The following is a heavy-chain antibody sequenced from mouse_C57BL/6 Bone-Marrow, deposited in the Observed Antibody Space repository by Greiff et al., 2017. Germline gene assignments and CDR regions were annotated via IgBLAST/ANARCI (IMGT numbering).Heavy chain of an antibody. V-gene: IGHV14-4*01. CDR1: GFNIKDDY. D-gene: IGHD1-1*01. J-gene: IGHJ3*01. CDR2: IDPENGDT. Sequence: VQLQQSGAELVRPGASVKLSCTASGFNIKDDYMHWVKQRPEQGLEWIGWIDPENGDTAYASKFQGKATITADTSSNTAYLQLSSLTSEDTAVYYCTFYGSSSFAYWGQGTLVTVSA. CDR3: TFYGSSSFAY.